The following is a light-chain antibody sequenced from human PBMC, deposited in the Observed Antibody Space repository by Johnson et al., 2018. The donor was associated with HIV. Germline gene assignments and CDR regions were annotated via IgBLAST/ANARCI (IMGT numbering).Light chain of an antibody. CDR3: GTWDSSLSVYV. CDR2: DND. Sequence: HSVLTQPPSVSAAPGQKVTISCSGSYSNIGNNYVSWYQQVPGTAPKLLIYDNDKRPSGIPDRFSASTSGTSATLGITGLQTGDEADYYCGTWDSSLSVYVFGTGTKVTVL. CDR1: YSNIGNNY. J-gene: IGLJ1*01. V-gene: IGLV1-51*01.